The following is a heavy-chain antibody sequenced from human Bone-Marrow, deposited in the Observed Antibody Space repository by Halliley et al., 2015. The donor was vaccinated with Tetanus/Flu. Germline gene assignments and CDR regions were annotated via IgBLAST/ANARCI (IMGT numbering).Heavy chain of an antibody. V-gene: IGHV3-30-3*01. J-gene: IGHJ6*02. Sequence: WVADISYDGTRKDYADFVKGRFTISRDNSKNIFFLQMKSLRPEDTAIYYCARERSGAYFYGLDVWGQGAPVSVSS. CDR2: ISYDGTRK. D-gene: IGHD6-25*01. CDR3: ARERSGAYFYGLDV.